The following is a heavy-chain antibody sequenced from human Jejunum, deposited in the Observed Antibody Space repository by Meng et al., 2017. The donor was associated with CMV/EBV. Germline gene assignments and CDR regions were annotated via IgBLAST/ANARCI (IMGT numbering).Heavy chain of an antibody. Sequence: VSCKASGYPCTNYDSYWVRQATGQGPEWMGWVNPNSGKTGYAQKFQGRLIMSRNSSIDTAYMELSSLRSDDTAVYYCARRRNWFDSWGRGTLVTVSS. V-gene: IGHV1-8*01. CDR2: VNPNSGKT. CDR3: ARRRNWFDS. CDR1: GYPCTNYD. J-gene: IGHJ5*01.